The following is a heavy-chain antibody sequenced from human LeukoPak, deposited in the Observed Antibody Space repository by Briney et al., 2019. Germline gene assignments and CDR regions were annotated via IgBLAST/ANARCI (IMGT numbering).Heavy chain of an antibody. J-gene: IGHJ6*02. Sequence: GGSLRLSCAASGFTFSSYAMHWVRQAPGKGLEWVAVISYDGSNKYYADSVKGRFTISRDNSKNTLYLQMNSLRAEDTAVYYCARGAHHFWSGYYEARYYYGMDVWGQGTTVTVSS. D-gene: IGHD3-3*02. CDR1: GFTFSSYA. V-gene: IGHV3-30-3*01. CDR3: ARGAHHFWSGYYEARYYYGMDV. CDR2: ISYDGSNK.